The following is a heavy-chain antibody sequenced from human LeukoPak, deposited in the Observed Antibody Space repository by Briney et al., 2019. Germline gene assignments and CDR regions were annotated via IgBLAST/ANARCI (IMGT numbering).Heavy chain of an antibody. CDR3: VRDVAF. V-gene: IGHV3-30*03. Sequence: RSLRLSCKTSGFKFRDFDMDWVRQAPGKGLEWVAHISYDGTKEYYADSVKGRFSISRDNSQDTVYLQLSSLTTEDTARYYCVRDVAFWGQGTLIIVSS. CDR2: ISYDGTKE. J-gene: IGHJ4*02. CDR1: GFKFRDFD.